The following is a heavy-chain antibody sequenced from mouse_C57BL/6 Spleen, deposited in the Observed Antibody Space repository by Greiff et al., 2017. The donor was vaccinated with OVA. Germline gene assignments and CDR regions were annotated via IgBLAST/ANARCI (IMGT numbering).Heavy chain of an antibody. D-gene: IGHD1-1*01. V-gene: IGHV5-6*01. J-gene: IGHJ2*01. CDR2: ISSGGSYT. CDR3: ARDGSSYYYFDY. CDR1: GFTFSSYG. Sequence: EVQLVESGGDLVKPGGSLKLSWAASGFTFSSYGMSWVRQTPDKRLEWVATISSGGSYTYYPDSVKGRFTIARDNAKNTLYLQMSSLKSEDTAMYYCARDGSSYYYFDYWGQGTTLTVSS.